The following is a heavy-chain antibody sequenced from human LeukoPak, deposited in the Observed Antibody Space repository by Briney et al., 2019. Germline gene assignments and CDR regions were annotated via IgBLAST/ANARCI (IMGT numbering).Heavy chain of an antibody. CDR2: ISWNSGSI. J-gene: IGHJ4*02. Sequence: GGSLRLSCAASGFTFDDYAMHWVRQAPGKGLEWVSGISWNSGSIGYADSVKGRFTISRDNAKNSLYLQMNSLRAEDTALYYCAKETGVRGAAVDYWGQGTLVAVSS. V-gene: IGHV3-9*01. D-gene: IGHD3-10*01. CDR3: AKETGVRGAAVDY. CDR1: GFTFDDYA.